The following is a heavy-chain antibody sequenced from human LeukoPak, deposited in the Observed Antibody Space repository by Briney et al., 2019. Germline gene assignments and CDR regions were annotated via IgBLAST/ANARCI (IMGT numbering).Heavy chain of an antibody. D-gene: IGHD1-14*01. CDR2: ISYDGSNK. CDR1: GFTFSSYG. Sequence: GGSLRLSCAASGFTFSSYGMHWVRQAPGKGLEWVAVISYDGSNKYYADSVKGRFTISRDNSKNTLYLQMNSLRAEDTAVYYCAKELKTITSAFDIWGQGTMVTVSS. J-gene: IGHJ3*02. V-gene: IGHV3-30*18. CDR3: AKELKTITSAFDI.